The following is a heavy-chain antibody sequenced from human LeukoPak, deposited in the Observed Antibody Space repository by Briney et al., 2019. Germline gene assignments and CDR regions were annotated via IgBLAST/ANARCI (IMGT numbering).Heavy chain of an antibody. CDR1: GGSISSGGYY. CDR2: IYYSGST. J-gene: IGHJ3*02. Sequence: SETLSLTCTASGGSISSGGYYWSWIRQHPGKGLEWIGYIYYSGSTYYNPSLKSRVTISVDTSKNQFSLKLSSVTAADTAVYYCAREVGYYDSSTNAFDIWGQGTMVTVSS. D-gene: IGHD3-22*01. CDR3: AREVGYYDSSTNAFDI. V-gene: IGHV4-31*03.